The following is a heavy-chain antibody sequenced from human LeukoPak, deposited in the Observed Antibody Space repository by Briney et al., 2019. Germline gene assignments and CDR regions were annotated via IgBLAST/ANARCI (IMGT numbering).Heavy chain of an antibody. CDR2: IYYNGDT. Sequence: SETLSLTCSVSGGSISSSRSYWGWIRQTPGKGLEWVGSIYYNGDTYYNPSFKSRVSISVDTSKNQFSLKLTSVTAADTAVYFCARGEDFERYYLAYWGQGTLVTVSS. V-gene: IGHV4-39*07. CDR1: GGSISSSRSY. J-gene: IGHJ4*02. CDR3: ARGEDFERYYLAY. D-gene: IGHD3-9*01.